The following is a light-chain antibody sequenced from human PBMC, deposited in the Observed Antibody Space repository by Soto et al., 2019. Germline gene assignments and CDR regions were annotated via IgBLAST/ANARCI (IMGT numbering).Light chain of an antibody. J-gene: IGKJ1*01. V-gene: IGKV1-5*01. Sequence: DIHMTQSPSTLSASVGDRVTITCRASQSISGWLAWYQQKPGKAPKLLIYDASILESGVPSRFSGSGSGTEFTLTISSLQPDDFATYYCQQYSSYSWTFGQGTKVDIK. CDR2: DAS. CDR1: QSISGW. CDR3: QQYSSYSWT.